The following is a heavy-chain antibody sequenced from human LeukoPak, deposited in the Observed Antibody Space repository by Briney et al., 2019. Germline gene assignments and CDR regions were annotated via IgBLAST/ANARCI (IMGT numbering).Heavy chain of an antibody. J-gene: IGHJ3*02. CDR2: IYYSGST. Sequence: PSETLSLTCTVSGGSISSYYWTWIRQPPGKGLEWIGYIYYSGSTNYNPSLKSRVTISVDTPKNQFSLKLSSVTAADTAVYYCAGGEPGQASFDIWGQGTMVTVSS. V-gene: IGHV4-59*01. D-gene: IGHD3-16*01. CDR1: GGSISSYY. CDR3: AGGEPGQASFDI.